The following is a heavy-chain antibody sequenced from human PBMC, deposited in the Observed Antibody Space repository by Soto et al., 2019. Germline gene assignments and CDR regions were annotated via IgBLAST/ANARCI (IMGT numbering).Heavy chain of an antibody. CDR1: GGSISSGGYY. Sequence: SETLSLTCTVSGGSISSGGYYWSWIRQHPGKGLEWIGYIYYSGSTYYNPSLKSRVTISVDTSKNQFSLKLSSVTAADTAVYYCARFGENWFDPWGQGTLVTVSS. V-gene: IGHV4-31*03. CDR3: ARFGENWFDP. J-gene: IGHJ5*02. CDR2: IYYSGST. D-gene: IGHD3-10*01.